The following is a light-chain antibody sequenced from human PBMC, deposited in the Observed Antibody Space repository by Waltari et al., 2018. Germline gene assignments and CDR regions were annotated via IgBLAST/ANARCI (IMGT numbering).Light chain of an antibody. J-gene: IGKJ1*01. CDR3: QQTNSFPPWT. CDR1: QDISSW. V-gene: IGKV1-12*01. Sequence: DIQMTQSPSSVSASVGDRVTITCRASQDISSWLAWYQQKPGKAPELLIFAASSLQRGVPSRFSGSGSGTDFTLTISSLQPEDFATYYCQQTNSFPPWTFGQGTKVEIK. CDR2: AAS.